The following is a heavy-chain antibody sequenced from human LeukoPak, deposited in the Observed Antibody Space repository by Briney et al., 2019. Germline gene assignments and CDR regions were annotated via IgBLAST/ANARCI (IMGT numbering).Heavy chain of an antibody. CDR1: GFTFSSYD. D-gene: IGHD6-25*01. J-gene: IGHJ4*02. CDR3: ARATAGFEY. V-gene: IGHV3-13*01. Sequence: GGSLRLSCAASGFTFSSYDMHWVRQTTGKGLEWVSGIGTAGATYYPGSVKDRFTISRENAKNSLYLQMNNLRAGDTAVYYCARATAGFEYWGQGTLVTVSS. CDR2: IGTAGAT.